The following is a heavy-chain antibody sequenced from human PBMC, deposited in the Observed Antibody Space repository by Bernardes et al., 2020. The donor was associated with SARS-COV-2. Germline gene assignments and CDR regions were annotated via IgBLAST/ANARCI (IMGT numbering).Heavy chain of an antibody. CDR2: IVVGSGNT. J-gene: IGHJ6*02. V-gene: IGHV1-58*02. Sequence: SVKVSCKASGFTFTSSAMQWVRQARGQRLEWIGWIVVGSGNTNYAQKFQERVTITRDMSTSTAYMELSSLRSEDTAVYYCAASRRNHYYYYYGMDVWGQGTTVTVSS. CDR1: GFTFTSSA. CDR3: AASRRNHYYYYYGMDV.